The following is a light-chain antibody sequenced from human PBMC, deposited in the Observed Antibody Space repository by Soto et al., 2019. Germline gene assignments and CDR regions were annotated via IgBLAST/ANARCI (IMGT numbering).Light chain of an antibody. Sequence: QSALTQPASVSESPGQSITISCTGTSSDVGGYDYVSWYQQHPGKAPKLMIYDVTNRPSGVSNRFSGSKSGNTASLTISGLRAEDEADYYCSSYAGSSTLYVFGTGTKLTVL. V-gene: IGLV2-14*01. CDR2: DVT. J-gene: IGLJ1*01. CDR3: SSYAGSSTLYV. CDR1: SSDVGGYDY.